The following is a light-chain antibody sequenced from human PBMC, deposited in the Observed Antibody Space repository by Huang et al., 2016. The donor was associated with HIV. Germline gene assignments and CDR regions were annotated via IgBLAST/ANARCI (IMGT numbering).Light chain of an antibody. CDR2: GSS. CDR3: QQYNNWLLS. J-gene: IGKJ4*01. CDR1: KSVSTN. Sequence: IVMTQSPATLSLSPGERATLSCMANKSVSTNLSWYQQRFGQAPRILIYGSSTRASGVPARFSGSGSGTDFTLTISSLQSDDVALYFCQQYNNWLLSFGGGTKVDI. V-gene: IGKV3-15*01.